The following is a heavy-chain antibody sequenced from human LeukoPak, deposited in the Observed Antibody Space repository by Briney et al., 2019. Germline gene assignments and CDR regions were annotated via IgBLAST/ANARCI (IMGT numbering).Heavy chain of an antibody. CDR3: ASTSIIRGYDHDQYY. CDR2: INPNSGGT. Sequence: GASVKVSCKASGYTFTAYYMHWVRQAPGQGLEWMGWINPNSGGTDYAQKFQGRVTMTRDTSITTAYMELSRLTSDDTALYYCASTSIIRGYDHDQYYWGQGTLVTVSS. D-gene: IGHD5-12*01. J-gene: IGHJ4*02. CDR1: GYTFTAYY. V-gene: IGHV1-2*02.